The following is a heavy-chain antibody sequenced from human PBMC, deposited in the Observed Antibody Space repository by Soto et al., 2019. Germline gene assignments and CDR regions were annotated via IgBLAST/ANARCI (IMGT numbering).Heavy chain of an antibody. CDR2: ISWNSGSI. CDR3: ATGAERWLQHDY. J-gene: IGHJ4*02. D-gene: IGHD5-12*01. Sequence: EVQLVESGGGLVQPGRSLRLSCAASGFTFDDYAMHWVRQAPGKGLEWVTGISWNSGSIGYADSVKGRFTISRDNAKNSLYLQMNSLRAEDTALYYCATGAERWLQHDYWGQGTLVTVSS. V-gene: IGHV3-9*01. CDR1: GFTFDDYA.